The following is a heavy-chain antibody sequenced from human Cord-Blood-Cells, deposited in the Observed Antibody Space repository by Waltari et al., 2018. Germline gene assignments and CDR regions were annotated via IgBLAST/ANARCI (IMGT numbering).Heavy chain of an antibody. CDR2: INHSGRT. V-gene: IGHV4-34*01. J-gene: IGHJ4*02. D-gene: IGHD3-22*01. CDR1: GGSFSGYY. CDR3: ARGLGGYYFDY. Sequence: QVQLQRWGAGLLKPSETLSLTCAVYGGSFSGYYWSWIRQPPGKGLEWIGEINHSGRTNYNPSLKSRVTISVDTSKNQFSLKLSSVTAADTAVYYCARGLGGYYFDYWGQGTLVTVSS.